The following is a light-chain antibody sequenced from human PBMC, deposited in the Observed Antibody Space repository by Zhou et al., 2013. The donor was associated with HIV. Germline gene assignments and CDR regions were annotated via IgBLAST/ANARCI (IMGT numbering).Light chain of an antibody. J-gene: IGKJ1*01. CDR2: KAS. CDR1: QSISSW. Sequence: IRMTQSPSSFSASTGDRVTITCRASQSISSWLAWYQQKPGKAPQVLIHKASSLQSGVPSRFSGSGSGTEFTLTISSLQPDDFATYYCQQYNSYSWTFGQGTKVEIK. V-gene: IGKV1-5*03. CDR3: QQYNSYSWT.